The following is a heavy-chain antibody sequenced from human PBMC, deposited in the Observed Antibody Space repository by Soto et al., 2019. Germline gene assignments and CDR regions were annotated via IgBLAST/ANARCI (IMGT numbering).Heavy chain of an antibody. Sequence: PSETLSLTWAVSGYSIASGYYWAWIRQSPGKGLEWFGSIYHAGSVYYNPSLNSRVAVSLDTSKNHFSLKLTSVTAADTAVYYCARTFDYYGMDVWGQGTTVTVSS. CDR3: ARTFDYYGMDV. V-gene: IGHV4-38-2*01. CDR2: IYHAGSV. J-gene: IGHJ6*02. CDR1: GYSIASGYY.